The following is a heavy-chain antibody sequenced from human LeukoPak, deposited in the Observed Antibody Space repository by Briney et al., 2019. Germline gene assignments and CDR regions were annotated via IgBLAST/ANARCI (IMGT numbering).Heavy chain of an antibody. J-gene: IGHJ5*02. CDR2: ISYDGSNK. CDR3: AKVRIEYSSSSAWFDP. D-gene: IGHD6-6*01. V-gene: IGHV3-30*18. CDR1: GFTFSSYG. Sequence: GGSLRLSCAASGFTFSSYGMHWVRQAPGKGLEWVAVISYDGSNKYYADSVKGRFTISRDNSKNTLYLQMNSLRAEDTAVYYCAKVRIEYSSSSAWFDPWGQGTLVTVSS.